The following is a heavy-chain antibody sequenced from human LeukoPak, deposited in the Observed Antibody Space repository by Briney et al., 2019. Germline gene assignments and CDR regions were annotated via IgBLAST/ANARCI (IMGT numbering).Heavy chain of an antibody. Sequence: SETLSLTCTVSGGSISTYYWSWIRQPPGKGLEWIGYIYYTGSTNYNPSLKSRVTLSLDTSKNQFSLRLSSVTAAGTAVYYCAKVKADSGRFFFDFWGQGTLVTVSS. CDR1: GGSISTYY. V-gene: IGHV4-59*03. CDR2: IYYTGST. D-gene: IGHD1-26*01. CDR3: AKVKADSGRFFFDF. J-gene: IGHJ4*02.